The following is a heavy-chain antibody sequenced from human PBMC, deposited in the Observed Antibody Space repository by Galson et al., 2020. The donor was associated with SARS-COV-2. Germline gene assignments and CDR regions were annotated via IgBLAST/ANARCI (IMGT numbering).Heavy chain of an antibody. Sequence: GESLKISCAASGFTFSIYGMHWVRQAPGKGLEWVAVISYDGSNKYYAVADSVKGRFTISRDNSKNTLYLQMNSLRLEDTAVYYCAKGGKGSSGPHDLGPGTFDYWGQGTLVTVSS. CDR1: GFTFSIYG. V-gene: IGHV3-30*18. CDR3: AKGGKGSSGPHDLGPGTFDY. CDR2: ISYDGSNK. J-gene: IGHJ4*02. D-gene: IGHD3-10*01.